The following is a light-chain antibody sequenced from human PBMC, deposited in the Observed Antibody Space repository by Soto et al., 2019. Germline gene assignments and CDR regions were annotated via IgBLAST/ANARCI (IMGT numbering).Light chain of an antibody. J-gene: IGKJ1*01. V-gene: IGKV3D-20*02. CDR1: QTVTRSY. CDR3: HQRSNWTPWT. CDR2: GAS. Sequence: IFTQSRFTLSLSQGERATLSCRASQTVTRSYLAWYQHKPGQAPRLLIYGASSRATGIPDRFSGSGSGTDFTLTISSLEPEDFAVYYCHQRSNWTPWTFGQGTKVDIK.